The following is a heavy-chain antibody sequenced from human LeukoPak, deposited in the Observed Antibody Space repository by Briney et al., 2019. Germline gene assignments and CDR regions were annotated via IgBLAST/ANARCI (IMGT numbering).Heavy chain of an antibody. CDR2: MSPNSGDT. J-gene: IGHJ4*02. V-gene: IGHV1-8*02. CDR1: GYTFNGNY. D-gene: IGHD7-27*01. Sequence: ASVKVSCKASGYTFNGNYIHWVRHATGQGLEWMGWMSPNSGDTGYAQKFQGRVTMTRDTSISTAYMELTSLRSEDTAIYYCARGPPNWGFDFWGQGALVTVSS. CDR3: ARGPPNWGFDF.